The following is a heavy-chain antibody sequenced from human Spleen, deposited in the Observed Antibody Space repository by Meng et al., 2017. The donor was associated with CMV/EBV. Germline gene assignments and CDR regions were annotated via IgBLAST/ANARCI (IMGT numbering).Heavy chain of an antibody. J-gene: IGHJ4*02. CDR3: ARGRRGSYSDD. CDR1: GGTFSSYT. V-gene: IGHV1-69*08. Sequence: SVKVSCKASGGTFSSYTFSWVRQAPGQGLEWMGRIIPMFGSANYAQRFQGRVTFTADKSTSTAYMDLSSLRSEDTAAYYCARGRRGSYSDDWGQGSLVTVSS. D-gene: IGHD1-26*01. CDR2: IIPMFGSA.